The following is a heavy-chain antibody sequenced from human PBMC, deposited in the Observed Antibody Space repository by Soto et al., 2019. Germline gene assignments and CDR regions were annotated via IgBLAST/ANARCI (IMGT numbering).Heavy chain of an antibody. Sequence: GASVKVSCKASGFTFTSSSMQWVRQARGQRLEWIGWIVVGSGNTNYAQKFQERVTITRDMSTSTAYMELSSLRSEDTAVHYCAAGREILTGYYGLYYYYYMDVWGKGTTVTVSS. V-gene: IGHV1-58*02. J-gene: IGHJ6*03. CDR3: AAGREILTGYYGLYYYYYMDV. CDR2: IVVGSGNT. D-gene: IGHD3-9*01. CDR1: GFTFTSSS.